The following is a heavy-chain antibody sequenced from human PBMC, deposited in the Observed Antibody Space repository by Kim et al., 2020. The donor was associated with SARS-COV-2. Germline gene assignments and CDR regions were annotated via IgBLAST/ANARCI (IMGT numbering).Heavy chain of an antibody. V-gene: IGHV5-51*01. J-gene: IGHJ4*02. D-gene: IGHD3-10*01. Sequence: GESLKISCKGSGYSFTSYWIAWVRQMPGKGLEWMGIIYPDDSDIRYSPSFQGQVTMSADKSISTTYLQWSSLKASDTAMYYCARQMSPMGRVDYWGQGTLVTVSS. CDR1: GYSFTSYW. CDR2: IYPDDSDI. CDR3: ARQMSPMGRVDY.